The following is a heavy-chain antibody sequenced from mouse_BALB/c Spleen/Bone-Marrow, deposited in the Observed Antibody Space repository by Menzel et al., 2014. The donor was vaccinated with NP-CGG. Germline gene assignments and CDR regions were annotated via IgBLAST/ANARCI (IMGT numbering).Heavy chain of an antibody. V-gene: IGHV1-7*01. D-gene: IGHD1-1*01. CDR2: INPSTGYT. J-gene: IGHJ2*01. CDR3: ARIYYYGRDY. CDR1: GYTFTNYW. Sequence: QVQLQQSGAELAKPGASVKMSCKASGYTFTNYWMHWVKQRPGQGLEWIGYINPSTGYTEYNQKFKDKATLTADKSSSTAYKQLSSLTSEDSAVYYCARIYYYGRDYWGQGTTLTVSS.